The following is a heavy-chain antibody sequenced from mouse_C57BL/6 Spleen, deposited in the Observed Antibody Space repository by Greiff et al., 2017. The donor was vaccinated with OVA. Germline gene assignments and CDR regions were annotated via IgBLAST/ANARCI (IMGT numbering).Heavy chain of an antibody. D-gene: IGHD1-1*01. CDR3: ASERYYGSSYDFDY. J-gene: IGHJ2*01. V-gene: IGHV1-69*01. CDR2: IDPSASYT. Sequence: VQLQQPGAELVMPGASVKLSCKASGYTFTSYWMHWVKQRPGQGLEWIGEIDPSASYTNYNQKFKGKSTLTVDKSSSTAYLQLSSLTSEDSAVYYGASERYYGSSYDFDYWGQGTTLTVSS. CDR1: GYTFTSYW.